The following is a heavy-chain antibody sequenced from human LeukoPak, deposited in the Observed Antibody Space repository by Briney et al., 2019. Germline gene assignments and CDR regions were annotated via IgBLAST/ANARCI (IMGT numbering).Heavy chain of an antibody. CDR1: GYTFTSYG. J-gene: IGHJ4*02. D-gene: IGHD2-15*01. Sequence: ASVKVSCKASGYTFTSYGISWVRQAPGQGLEWMEWISAYNGNTNYAQKLQGRVTMTTDTSTSTAYMELRSLRSDDTAVYYCASRYCSGGSCYYDYWGQGTLVTVSS. V-gene: IGHV1-18*01. CDR3: ASRYCSGGSCYYDY. CDR2: ISAYNGNT.